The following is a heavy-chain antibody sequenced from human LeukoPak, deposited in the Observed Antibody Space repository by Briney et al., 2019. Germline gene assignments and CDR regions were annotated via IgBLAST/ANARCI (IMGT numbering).Heavy chain of an antibody. D-gene: IGHD2-2*01. CDR3: ARDGRDCLSTSCSYEGGSFDL. CDR1: GFTFSSYS. V-gene: IGHV3-48*04. J-gene: IGHJ3*01. Sequence: TGGSLRLSCAASGFTFSSYSMNWVRQAPGKGLEWVSYISSSSSTIYYADSVKGRFTISRDNGKNSLFLQINSLRAEDTAIYYCARDGRDCLSTSCSYEGGSFDLWGQGTTVTVSS. CDR2: ISSSSSTI.